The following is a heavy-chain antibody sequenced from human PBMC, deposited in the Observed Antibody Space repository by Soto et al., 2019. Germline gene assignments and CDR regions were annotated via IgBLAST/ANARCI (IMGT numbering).Heavy chain of an antibody. V-gene: IGHV1-18*04. CDR2: ISAYNGNT. CDR1: GYTFTSYG. J-gene: IGHJ5*02. D-gene: IGHD6-19*01. CDR3: ARVRGIAVAGARLCFDP. Sequence: QVQLVQSGAEVKKPGASVKVSCKASGYTFTSYGISWVRQAPGQGLEWMGWISAYNGNTNYAQKLQGRVTMTTDTSTSTADMELRSLRSDDTAVYYCARVRGIAVAGARLCFDPWGQGTLVTVSS.